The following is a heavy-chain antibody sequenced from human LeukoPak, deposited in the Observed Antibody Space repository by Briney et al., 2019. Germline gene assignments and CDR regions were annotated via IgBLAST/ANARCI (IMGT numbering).Heavy chain of an antibody. CDR1: GFTFSSYA. J-gene: IGHJ4*02. CDR2: ISGSGGST. D-gene: IGHD6-13*01. CDR3: AKEDRYSSSWYDY. Sequence: GGSLRLSCAASGFTFSSYAMSWVRQAPGKGLEWVSAISGSGGSTYYADSGKGRFTISRDNSKNTLYLQMNSLRAEGTAVYYCAKEDRYSSSWYDYWGQGTLVTVSS. V-gene: IGHV3-23*01.